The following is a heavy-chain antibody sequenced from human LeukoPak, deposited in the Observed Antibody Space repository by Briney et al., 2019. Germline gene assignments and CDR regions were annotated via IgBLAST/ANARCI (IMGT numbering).Heavy chain of an antibody. J-gene: IGHJ6*02. V-gene: IGHV1-18*01. CDR1: GYTFTSYG. Sequence: ASVKVSCKASGYTFTSYGISWVRQAPGQGLEWMGWISAYNVNTNYAQKLQGRVTMTTDTSTGTAYMELRSLRSDDTAVYYCARDTYYYDSSGYASEYGMDVWGQGTTVTVSS. CDR2: ISAYNVNT. D-gene: IGHD3-22*01. CDR3: ARDTYYYDSSGYASEYGMDV.